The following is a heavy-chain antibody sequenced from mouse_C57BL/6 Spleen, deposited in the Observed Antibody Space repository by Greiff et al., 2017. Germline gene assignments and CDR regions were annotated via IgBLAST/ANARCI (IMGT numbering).Heavy chain of an antibody. CDR3: TRAGKGYAMDY. CDR2: IAPEPGGT. J-gene: IGHJ4*01. CDR1: GYTFTDYE. V-gene: IGHV1-15*01. Sequence: QVQLQQSGAELVRPGASVTLSCKASGYTFTDYEMHWVKQTPVHGLEWIGAIAPEPGGTAYNQKFKGKAILTADKSSSTAYMELRSLTSEDSAVYYCTRAGKGYAMDYWGQGTSVTVSS.